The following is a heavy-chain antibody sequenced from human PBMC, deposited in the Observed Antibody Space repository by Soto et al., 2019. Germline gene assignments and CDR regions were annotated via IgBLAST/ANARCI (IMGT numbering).Heavy chain of an antibody. CDR2: IYYSGST. CDR3: ARGSVVAGTDYFDY. V-gene: IGHV4-61*01. Sequence: SETLSLTCTVSGGSVSSGSYYWSWIRQPPGKGLEWIGYIYYSGSTNYNPSLKSRVTISVDTSKNQFSLKLSSVTAADTAVYYCARGSVVAGTDYFDYWGQGTLVTVS. CDR1: GGSVSSGSYY. D-gene: IGHD6-19*01. J-gene: IGHJ4*02.